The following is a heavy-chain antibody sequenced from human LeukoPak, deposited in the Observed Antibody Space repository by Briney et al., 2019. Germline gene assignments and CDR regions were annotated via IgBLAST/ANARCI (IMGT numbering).Heavy chain of an antibody. CDR2: ISAYNGNT. CDR1: GYTFTSYG. Sequence: ASVKVFCKASGYTFTSYGISWVRQARGQGLEWMVWISAYNGNTNYAQKLQGRVTMTTDTSTSTAYMELRSLRSDDTAVYYCARDGTLLRYFDWLFPPHFDYWGQGTLVTVSS. J-gene: IGHJ4*02. D-gene: IGHD3-9*01. V-gene: IGHV1-18*04. CDR3: ARDGTLLRYFDWLFPPHFDY.